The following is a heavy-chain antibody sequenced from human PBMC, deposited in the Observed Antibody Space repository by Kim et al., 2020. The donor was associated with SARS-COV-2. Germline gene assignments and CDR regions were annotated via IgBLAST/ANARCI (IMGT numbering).Heavy chain of an antibody. V-gene: IGHV3-15*01. J-gene: IGHJ6*02. CDR2: IKSKTDGGTT. CDR1: GFTFSNAW. Sequence: GGSLRLSCAASGFTFSNAWMSWVRQAPGKGLEWVGRIKSKTDGGTTDYPEPVKGRFTISRDDSKNTLYLQMNSLKSEDTAVYYCKSSSSWSYYYGMDVWGQGTTVTVSS. CDR3: KSSSSWSYYYGMDV. D-gene: IGHD6-13*01.